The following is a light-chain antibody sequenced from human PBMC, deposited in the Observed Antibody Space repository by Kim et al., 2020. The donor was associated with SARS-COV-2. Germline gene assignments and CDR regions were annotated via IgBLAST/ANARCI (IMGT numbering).Light chain of an antibody. CDR2: DTS. J-gene: IGKJ1*01. CDR1: QSVSSNY. V-gene: IGKV3-20*01. CDR3: QHYGSSRWT. Sequence: EIVLTQSPGTLSLSPGERATLSCKASQSVSSNYLAWYQQKPGQAPRLLIYDTSARAAGIPDRFSGSGSGTDFTLTISTLEPEDFAVYYCQHYGSSRWTFGPGTKVDIK.